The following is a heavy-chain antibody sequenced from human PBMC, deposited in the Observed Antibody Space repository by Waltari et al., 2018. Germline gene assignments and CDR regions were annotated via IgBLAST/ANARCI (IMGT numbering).Heavy chain of an antibody. Sequence: QVQLVESGGGVVQPGRSLRLSCAASGFTFSSYAMHWVRQAPGKGLEWVAVISYDGSNKYYADSVKGRFTISRDNSKNTLYLQMNSLRAEDTAVYYCARDGGSGSYPRFFDYWGQGTLVTVSS. J-gene: IGHJ4*02. V-gene: IGHV3-30*01. D-gene: IGHD1-26*01. CDR2: ISYDGSNK. CDR1: GFTFSSYA. CDR3: ARDGGSGSYPRFFDY.